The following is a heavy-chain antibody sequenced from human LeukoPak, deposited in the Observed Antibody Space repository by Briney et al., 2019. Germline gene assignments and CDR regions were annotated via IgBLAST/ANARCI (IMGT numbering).Heavy chain of an antibody. J-gene: IGHJ4*02. CDR3: ARDSYCGDTSCYPY. D-gene: IGHD2-2*01. V-gene: IGHV3-7*01. Sequence: SGGSLRLSCVASGFTFSSYWMSWVRQAPGKGLEWVANIKQDGSGKYYVDSVEGRFTISRDNAKNSLYLQMNSLRAEDTAVYSCARDSYCGDTSCYPYWGQGTLVTVSS. CDR1: GFTFSSYW. CDR2: IKQDGSGK.